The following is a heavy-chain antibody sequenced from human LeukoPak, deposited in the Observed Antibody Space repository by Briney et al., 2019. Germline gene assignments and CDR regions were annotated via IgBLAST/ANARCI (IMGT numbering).Heavy chain of an antibody. J-gene: IGHJ4*02. Sequence: PGGSLRLSCTVSGFTFNNYTMHWVRQAPGKGLEWVAVFSVDGSSQYHADSVKGRFTISRDNSKKKLYLQMNSLRAEDTAVYYCARVWGYRDYYDSTAYYRFDHWGQGTPVTVSS. CDR2: FSVDGSSQ. V-gene: IGHV3-30*04. D-gene: IGHD3-22*01. CDR1: GFTFNNYT. CDR3: ARVWGYRDYYDSTAYYRFDH.